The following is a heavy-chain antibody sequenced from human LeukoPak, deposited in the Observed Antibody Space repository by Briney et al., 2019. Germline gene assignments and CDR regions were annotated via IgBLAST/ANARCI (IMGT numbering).Heavy chain of an antibody. CDR3: ARGRSRAAAAGTVDY. V-gene: IGHV4-34*01. D-gene: IGHD6-13*01. J-gene: IGHJ4*02. CDR2: INHSGST. CDR1: GGSFSGCY. Sequence: PSETLSLTCAVYGGSFSGCYWSWIRQPPGKGLEWIGEINHSGSTNYNPSLKSRVTISVDTSKNQFSLKLSSVTAADTAVYYCARGRSRAAAAGTVDYWGQGTLVTVSS.